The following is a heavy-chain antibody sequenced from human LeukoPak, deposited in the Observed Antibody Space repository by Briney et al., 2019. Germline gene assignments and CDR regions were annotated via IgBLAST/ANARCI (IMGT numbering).Heavy chain of an antibody. D-gene: IGHD3-9*01. CDR2: ISYDGSNK. CDR1: GFTFSSYA. Sequence: GGSLRLSCAASGFTFSSYAMHWVRQAPGKGLEWVAVISYDGSNKYYADSVKGRLTISRDNSKNTLYLQMNSLRAEDTAVYYCARAPDDILTGYYLKTYFDYWGQGTLVTVS. CDR3: ARAPDDILTGYYLKTYFDY. J-gene: IGHJ4*02. V-gene: IGHV3-30*04.